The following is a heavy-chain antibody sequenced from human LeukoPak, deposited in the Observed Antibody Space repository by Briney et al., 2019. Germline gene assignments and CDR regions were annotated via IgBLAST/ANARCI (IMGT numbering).Heavy chain of an antibody. CDR2: ISGSGGST. CDR1: GFTFSSYA. V-gene: IGHV3-23*01. Sequence: GGSLRLSCAASGFTFSSYAMSWVRQAPGKGLEWVSAISGSGGSTDYADSVKGRFTISRDNSKNTLYLQMNSLRAEDTAVYYCAKSRLVRGVIISYFDYWGQGTLVTVSS. J-gene: IGHJ4*02. D-gene: IGHD3-10*01. CDR3: AKSRLVRGVIISYFDY.